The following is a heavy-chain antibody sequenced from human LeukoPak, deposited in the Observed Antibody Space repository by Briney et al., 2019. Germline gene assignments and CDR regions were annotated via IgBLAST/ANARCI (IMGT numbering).Heavy chain of an antibody. Sequence: SETLSLTCTVSGGSISSGGYYWSWIRQPPGKGLEWIGYIYHSGSTYYNPSLKSRVTISVDTSKNQFSLKLSSVTAADTAVYYCARGSSRYLGYYDSSGLYYWGQGTLVTVSS. J-gene: IGHJ4*02. CDR1: GGSISSGGYY. CDR3: ARGSSRYLGYYDSSGLYY. D-gene: IGHD3-22*01. CDR2: IYHSGST. V-gene: IGHV4-30-2*01.